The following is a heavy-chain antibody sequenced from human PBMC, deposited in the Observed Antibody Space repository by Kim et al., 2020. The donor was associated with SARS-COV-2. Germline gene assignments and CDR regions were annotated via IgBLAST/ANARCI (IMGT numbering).Heavy chain of an antibody. CDR2: IRSSGSTI. J-gene: IGHJ4*02. CDR1: GFTFSNYE. Sequence: GGSLRLSCAASGFTFSNYEMNWVRQAPGKGLEWVSYIRSSGSTIYYADSVKGRFTSSRDNAKNSLYLQMTSLRAEDTAIYFCARWSGLGSGYFFDSWGQGTLVTVSS. CDR3: ARWSGLGSGYFFDS. D-gene: IGHD3-3*01. V-gene: IGHV3-48*03.